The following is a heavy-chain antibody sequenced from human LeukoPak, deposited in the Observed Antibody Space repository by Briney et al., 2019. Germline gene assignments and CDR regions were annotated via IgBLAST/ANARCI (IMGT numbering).Heavy chain of an antibody. J-gene: IGHJ4*02. CDR2: INPNSGGT. D-gene: IGHD2-15*01. V-gene: IGHV1-2*02. CDR3: ARDCSGGSCYSGDY. Sequence: GASVKVSCKASGYTFTGYYMHWVRQAPGQGVEWMGWINPNSGGTNYAQKFQGRVTMTRDTSISTAYMELSRLRSDDTAVYYCARDCSGGSCYSGDYWGQGTLVTVSS. CDR1: GYTFTGYY.